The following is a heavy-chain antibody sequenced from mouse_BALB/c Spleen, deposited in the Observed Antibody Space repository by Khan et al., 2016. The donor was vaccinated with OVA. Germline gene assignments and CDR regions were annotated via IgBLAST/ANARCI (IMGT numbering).Heavy chain of an antibody. Sequence: QVQLQQSGAELARPGASVKLSCTASGYTFTDYYINWVKQRTGQGLEWIGEISPGSGDTYYNERFMGKATLTADKSSSTAYMQLSSLTSEASAVXFCARRNYFGYTFAYWGQGTLVTVSA. CDR3: ARRNYFGYTFAY. D-gene: IGHD1-2*01. J-gene: IGHJ3*01. CDR2: ISPGSGDT. CDR1: GYTFTDYY. V-gene: IGHV1-77*01.